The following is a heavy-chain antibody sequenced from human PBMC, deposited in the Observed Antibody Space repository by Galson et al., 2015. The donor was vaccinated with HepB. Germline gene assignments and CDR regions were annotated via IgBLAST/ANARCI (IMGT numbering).Heavy chain of an antibody. Sequence: SLRLSCAASGFTLSTYDMHWGRQAAGEGLEWVSAIGTAGDTYYPGSVKGRFTISRENARNSLYLQMNSLRAGDTAVDYCARQSARLWFGEPRYFDLWGRGTLVTVSS. D-gene: IGHD3-10*01. J-gene: IGHJ2*01. CDR3: ARQSARLWFGEPRYFDL. V-gene: IGHV3-13*01. CDR2: IGTAGDT. CDR1: GFTLSTYD.